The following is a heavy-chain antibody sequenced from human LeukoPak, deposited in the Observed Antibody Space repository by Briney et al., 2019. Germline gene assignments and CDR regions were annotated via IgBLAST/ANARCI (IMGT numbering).Heavy chain of an antibody. J-gene: IGHJ4*02. CDR1: GFTFSDYG. D-gene: IGHD3-22*01. CDR3: ARGPAASGYYDSRGRYGYFDY. Sequence: PGGSLRLSCAASGFTFSDYGMNWVRQAPGKGLEWVSSISSSGSTIYYADSVKGRFTISRDNAKNSLYLQMNSLRAEDTAVYYCARGPAASGYYDSRGRYGYFDYWGQGTLVTVSS. CDR2: ISSSGSTI. V-gene: IGHV3-48*03.